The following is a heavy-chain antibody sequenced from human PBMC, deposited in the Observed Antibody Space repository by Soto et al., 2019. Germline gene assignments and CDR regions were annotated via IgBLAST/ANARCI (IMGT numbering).Heavy chain of an antibody. Sequence: QVQLQESGPGLVKPSQTLSLTCTVSGGSISSGGYYWSWIRQHPGKGLEWIGYIYYSGSTYYNPSLHSRVTISVEPSKNQCCLSVGYVSAAGTAVYYGAGGGGNSGYPGLDLWGRGTLVTVSS. CDR1: GGSISSGGYY. CDR3: AGGGGNSGYPGLDL. V-gene: IGHV4-31*03. D-gene: IGHD3-22*01. CDR2: IYYSGST. J-gene: IGHJ2*01.